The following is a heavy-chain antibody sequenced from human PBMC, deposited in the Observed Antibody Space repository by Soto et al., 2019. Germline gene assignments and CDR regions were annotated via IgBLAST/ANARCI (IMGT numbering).Heavy chain of an antibody. Sequence: QVQLVQSGAEVKKPGSSVKVSCKASGGTFSSYAISWVRQAPGQGLEWMGGIIPIFGTANYAQKFQGRVTITADESTSTAYMELSSLRSEDTAVYYCARPPPRSLAGYYYYGMHDWGQGTTVTVSS. CDR3: ARPPPRSLAGYYYYGMHD. CDR2: IIPIFGTA. V-gene: IGHV1-69*12. J-gene: IGHJ6*02. D-gene: IGHD6-19*01. CDR1: GGTFSSYA.